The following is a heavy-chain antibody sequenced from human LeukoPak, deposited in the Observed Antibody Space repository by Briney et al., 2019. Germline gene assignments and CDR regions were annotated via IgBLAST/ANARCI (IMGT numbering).Heavy chain of an antibody. J-gene: IGHJ4*02. CDR3: ATATMVRGVIITWPFDY. Sequence: GASVKVSCKVSGYTLTELSMHWVRQAPGKGLEWMGGFDPEDGETIYAQKFQGRVTMTEDTSTDTAYMELSSLRSEDTAVYYCATATMVRGVIITWPFDYWGQGTLVTVSS. V-gene: IGHV1-24*01. CDR1: GYTLTELS. CDR2: FDPEDGET. D-gene: IGHD3-10*01.